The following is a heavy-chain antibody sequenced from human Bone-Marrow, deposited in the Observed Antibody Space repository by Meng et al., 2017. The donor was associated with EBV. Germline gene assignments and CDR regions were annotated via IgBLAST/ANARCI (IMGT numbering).Heavy chain of an antibody. D-gene: IGHD1-14*01. CDR2: IPSDASHNK. V-gene: IGHV3-30*18. CDR3: AKDLSGRFDP. CDR1: GFIFSGYG. Sequence: QEQVVGSGGVVASPGRSLCLSCAGAGFIFSGYGFHWVRQAPGKGPEWVAIIPSDASHNKYYADSVKGRFTISRDNSKNTLYLQMNSLKIEDTAVYDCAKDLSGRFDPWGQGTLVTVSS. J-gene: IGHJ5*02.